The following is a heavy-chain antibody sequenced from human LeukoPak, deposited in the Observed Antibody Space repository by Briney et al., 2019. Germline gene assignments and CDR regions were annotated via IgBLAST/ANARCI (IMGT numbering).Heavy chain of an antibody. Sequence: TGGSLRLSCAASGFTFDDYAMHWVRQAPGKGLEWVSGISWNSGSIGYADSVKGRFTISRDNAKNSLYLQMNSLRAEDMALYYCAKLGRRPPPDYWGQGTLVTVSS. CDR1: GFTFDDYA. J-gene: IGHJ4*02. D-gene: IGHD1-26*01. CDR3: AKLGRRPPPDY. V-gene: IGHV3-9*03. CDR2: ISWNSGSI.